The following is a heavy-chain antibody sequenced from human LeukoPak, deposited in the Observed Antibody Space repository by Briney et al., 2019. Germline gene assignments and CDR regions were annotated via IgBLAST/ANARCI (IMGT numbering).Heavy chain of an antibody. CDR3: ARCRASLRTPPYWYFDL. Sequence: ASVKVSCKASGYTFNTYGISWVRQAHGQGLEWMGWISAYNGDTNYAQKVQGRVTMTTDTSTSTVYMELRSLRSDDTAVYYCARCRASLRTPPYWYFDLWGRGTLVTVSS. V-gene: IGHV1-18*01. D-gene: IGHD5/OR15-5a*01. J-gene: IGHJ2*01. CDR1: GYTFNTYG. CDR2: ISAYNGDT.